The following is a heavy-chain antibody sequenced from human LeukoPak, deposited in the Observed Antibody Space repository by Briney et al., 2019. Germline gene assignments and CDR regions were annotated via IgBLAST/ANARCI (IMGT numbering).Heavy chain of an antibody. J-gene: IGHJ1*01. Sequence: GESLKISCKASGYSFSTYWIGWVRQMPGKGPEWMGIIYPGDSDTRYRTSFQGQVTISADKSTATAYLQWSSLRASDTAMYYCARQGDYDFWSGPNEYFQHWGQGTLVTVSS. CDR3: ARQGDYDFWSGPNEYFQH. CDR1: GYSFSTYW. CDR2: IYPGDSDT. D-gene: IGHD3-3*01. V-gene: IGHV5-51*01.